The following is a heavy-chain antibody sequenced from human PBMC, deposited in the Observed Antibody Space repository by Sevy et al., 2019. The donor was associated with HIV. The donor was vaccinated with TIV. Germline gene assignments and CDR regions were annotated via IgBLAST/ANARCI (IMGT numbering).Heavy chain of an antibody. J-gene: IGHJ5*02. CDR1: GYTFTSYG. D-gene: IGHD3-16*01. Sequence: ASVKVSCKASGYTFTSYGISWVRQAPGQGLEWMGWISAYNGNTNYAQKLQGRVTMTTDTSTSTAYMELRSLRSDDTAVYYCAWGVYWGPLGELPSHNWFDPWGQGTLVTVSS. V-gene: IGHV1-18*01. CDR3: AWGVYWGPLGELPSHNWFDP. CDR2: ISAYNGNT.